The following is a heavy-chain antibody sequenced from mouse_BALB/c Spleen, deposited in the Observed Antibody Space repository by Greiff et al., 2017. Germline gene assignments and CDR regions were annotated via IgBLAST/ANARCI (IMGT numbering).Heavy chain of an antibody. J-gene: IGHJ1*01. Sequence: VQLQQSGPELVKPGASVRISCKASGYTFTSYYIHWVKQRPGQGLEWIGWIYPGNVNTKYNEKFKGKATLTADKSSSTAYMQLSSLTSEDSAVYFCAREDYARSYEYFDVWGAGTTVTVSS. V-gene: IGHV1S56*01. CDR2: IYPGNVNT. CDR3: AREDYARSYEYFDV. CDR1: GYTFTSYY. D-gene: IGHD1-1*01.